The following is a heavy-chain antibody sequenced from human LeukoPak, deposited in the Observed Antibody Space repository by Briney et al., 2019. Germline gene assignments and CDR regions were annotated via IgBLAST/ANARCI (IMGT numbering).Heavy chain of an antibody. D-gene: IGHD3-10*01. CDR2: IQYDGSNE. J-gene: IGHJ5*02. Sequence: GGSLRLSCAASGFTFSSYGMHWVRQAPGKGLEWVAYIQYDGSNEEYADSVKGRFTISRDNSKNTLYLQMNSLRAEDTAVYYCAKDNYYGSGSYYNWFDPWGQGTLVTVSS. CDR1: GFTFSSYG. V-gene: IGHV3-30*02. CDR3: AKDNYYGSGSYYNWFDP.